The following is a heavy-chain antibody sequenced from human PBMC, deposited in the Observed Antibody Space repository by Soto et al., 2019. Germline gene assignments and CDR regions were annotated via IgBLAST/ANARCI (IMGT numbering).Heavy chain of an antibody. CDR1: GYTFTSYG. D-gene: IGHD5-12*01. CDR2: ISAYNGNT. Sequence: GASVKVSCKASGYTFTSYGISWVRQAPGQGLEWMGWISAYNGNTNYAQKLQGRVTMTTDTSTSTAYIELRSLRSDDTAVYYCARVVGYSGYDSLHYYYYMDVWGKGTTVTVSS. CDR3: ARVVGYSGYDSLHYYYYMDV. V-gene: IGHV1-18*01. J-gene: IGHJ6*03.